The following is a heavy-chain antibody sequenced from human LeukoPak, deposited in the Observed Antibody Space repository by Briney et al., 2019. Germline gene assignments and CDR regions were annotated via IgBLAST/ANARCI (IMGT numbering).Heavy chain of an antibody. CDR2: MIPIFGSA. Sequence: SVKVSCKASEGTLSSYSISWVRQAPGQGLEWMGGMIPIFGSANFAQKFQGRVTITADDSTNTAYMELSSLRSEDTAFYYCARGLSRWSTPTSSYYYRMDVWGQGTTVVVSS. CDR1: EGTLSSYS. J-gene: IGHJ6*02. D-gene: IGHD4-23*01. V-gene: IGHV1-69*13. CDR3: ARGLSRWSTPTSSYYYRMDV.